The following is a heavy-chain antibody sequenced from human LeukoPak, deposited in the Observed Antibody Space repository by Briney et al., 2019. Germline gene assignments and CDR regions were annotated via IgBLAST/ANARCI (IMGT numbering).Heavy chain of an antibody. CDR3: AGPMVRGVPDAFDI. CDR2: ISGSGGST. CDR1: GFTFSSYA. Sequence: TGGSLRLSCAASGFTFSSYAMSWVRQAPGKGLERVSAISGSGGSTYYADSVKGRFTISRDNSKNTLYLQMNSLRAEDTVVYYCAGPMVRGVPDAFDIWGQGTMVTVSS. V-gene: IGHV3-23*01. J-gene: IGHJ3*02. D-gene: IGHD3-10*01.